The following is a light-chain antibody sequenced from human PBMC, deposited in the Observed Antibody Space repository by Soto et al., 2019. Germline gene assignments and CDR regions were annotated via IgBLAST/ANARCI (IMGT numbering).Light chain of an antibody. V-gene: IGLV1-40*01. Sequence: QSVLTQPPSVSGAPGQRVTISCTGSSSNFGTTYDVHWYRQLPGTAPKLLIYGFSTRPSGVPDRFSGSKSGTSASLAITGLQAEDEADYYCQSYDNSLGFVFGTGTKLTVL. CDR2: GFS. CDR3: QSYDNSLGFV. J-gene: IGLJ1*01. CDR1: SSNFGTTYD.